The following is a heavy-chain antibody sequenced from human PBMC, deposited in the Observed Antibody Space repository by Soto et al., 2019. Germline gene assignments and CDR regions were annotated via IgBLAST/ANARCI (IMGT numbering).Heavy chain of an antibody. D-gene: IGHD3-10*01. Sequence: SETLSLTCAVYGGSFSGYYWSWIRQPPGKGLEWIGEINHSGSTNYNPSLKSRATISVDTSKNQFSLNLSSVTAADTAVYYCARRDPPYYYGSGSYYRFNWLDPWGQGTLVT. CDR1: GGSFSGYY. J-gene: IGHJ5*02. CDR3: ARRDPPYYYGSGSYYRFNWLDP. V-gene: IGHV4-34*01. CDR2: INHSGST.